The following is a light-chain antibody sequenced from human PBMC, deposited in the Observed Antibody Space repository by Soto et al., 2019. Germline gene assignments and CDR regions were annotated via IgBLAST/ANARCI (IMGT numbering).Light chain of an antibody. CDR3: QQYGSSLL. J-gene: IGKJ4*01. CDR1: QSVSSSY. V-gene: IGKV3-20*01. Sequence: EIVFTQSPGTLSLSPGERATLSCRASQSVSSSYLAWYQQKPGQAPRLLIYGASARAAGIPDRFSGSGSGTDFTLTISRLEPEDFAVYYCQQYGSSLLFGGGTKVDIK. CDR2: GAS.